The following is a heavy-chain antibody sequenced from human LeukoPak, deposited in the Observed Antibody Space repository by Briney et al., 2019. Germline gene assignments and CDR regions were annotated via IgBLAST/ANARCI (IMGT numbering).Heavy chain of an antibody. CDR3: ANGPQLGSGYHPDY. J-gene: IGHJ4*02. V-gene: IGHV3-23*01. D-gene: IGHD3-22*01. CDR1: GFTFSSAA. Sequence: PGGSLRLSCAASGFTFSSAAMTWVRQAPGKGLEWVSTITGSDDKTYYADSVKGRFTISRDYSSKTVHLQMNSLRTEDTAVYYCANGPQLGSGYHPDYWGQGTLVTVSS. CDR2: ITGSDDKT.